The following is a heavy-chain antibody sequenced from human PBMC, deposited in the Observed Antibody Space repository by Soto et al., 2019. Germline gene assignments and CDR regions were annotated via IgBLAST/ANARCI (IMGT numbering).Heavy chain of an antibody. CDR3: ARGRGLGQQLATYDYYYGMDV. V-gene: IGHV1-69*13. Sequence: RASVKVSCKVSGGTFSSYAISWVRQAPGQGLEWMGGIIPIFGTANYAQKFQGRVTITADESTSTAYMELSSLRSEDTDVYYCARGRGLGQQLATYDYYYGMDVWGQGTT. CDR2: IIPIFGTA. J-gene: IGHJ6*01. D-gene: IGHD6-13*01. CDR1: GGTFSSYA.